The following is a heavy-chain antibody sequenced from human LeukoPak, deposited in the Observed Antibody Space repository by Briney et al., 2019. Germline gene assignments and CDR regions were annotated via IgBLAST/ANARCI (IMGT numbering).Heavy chain of an antibody. D-gene: IGHD3-22*01. CDR3: ARAYYDSSGYPLGWGYYYYMDV. CDR1: GGSISRSNW. V-gene: IGHV4-4*02. J-gene: IGHJ6*03. CDR2: ISHSGST. Sequence: SSETLPLTCAVSGGSISRSNWWSWVRQPPGKGLEWIGEISHSGSTNYNPSLKSRVSISVDTSKNQFSLKLSSVTAADTAVYYCARAYYDSSGYPLGWGYYYYMDVWGKGTTVTISS.